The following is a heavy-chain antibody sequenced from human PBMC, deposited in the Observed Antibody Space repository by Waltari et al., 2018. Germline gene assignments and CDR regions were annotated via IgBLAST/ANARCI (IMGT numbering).Heavy chain of an antibody. J-gene: IGHJ4*02. CDR2: IMVSDFT. D-gene: IGHD1-20*01. V-gene: IGHV3-23*01. CDR1: GFTFGNDA. CDR3: AKPFYNWDDPLDS. Sequence: EVQLLQSGGDWVQPGGSLRLSCVNSGFTFGNDAISWVRQAPGTGRGWVSAIMVSDFTSYADAVRGRFTISRDTSKNTVYLQLNSLRGEDAAVYYCAKPFYNWDDPLDSWGQGTLVTVSS.